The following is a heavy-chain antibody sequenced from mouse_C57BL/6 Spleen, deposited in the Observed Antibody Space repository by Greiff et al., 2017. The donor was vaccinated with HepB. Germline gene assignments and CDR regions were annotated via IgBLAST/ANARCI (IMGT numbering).Heavy chain of an antibody. D-gene: IGHD3-2*02. V-gene: IGHV5-4*01. J-gene: IGHJ4*01. CDR2: ISDGGSYT. Sequence: DVKLVESGGGLVKPGGSLKLSCAASGFTFSSYAMSWVRQTPEKRLEWVATISDGGSYTYYPDNVKGRFTISRDNAKNNLYLQMSHLKSEDTAMYYCAREVDSSGDAMDYWGQGTSVTVSS. CDR3: AREVDSSGDAMDY. CDR1: GFTFSSYA.